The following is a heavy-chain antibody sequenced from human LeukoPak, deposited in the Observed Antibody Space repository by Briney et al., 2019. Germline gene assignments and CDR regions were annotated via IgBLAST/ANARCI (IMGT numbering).Heavy chain of an antibody. Sequence: PSETLSLTCAVYGGSFSGYYWSWIRQHPGKGLEWIGEINHSGSTNYNPSLKSRVTISVDTSKNQFSLKLSSVTAADTAVYYCASGGYYDSSNSAEYFQHWGQGTLVTVSS. CDR2: INHSGST. CDR3: ASGGYYDSSNSAEYFQH. CDR1: GGSFSGYY. V-gene: IGHV4-34*01. D-gene: IGHD3-22*01. J-gene: IGHJ1*01.